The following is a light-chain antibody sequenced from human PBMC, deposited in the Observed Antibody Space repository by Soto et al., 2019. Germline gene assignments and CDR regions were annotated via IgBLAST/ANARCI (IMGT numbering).Light chain of an antibody. J-gene: IGLJ2*01. Sequence: SYELTQPPSVSVSPGQTASITCSGDKLGDKYACWCQQKPGQSPVLVIYQDSKRPSGIPERFSGSNSGNTATLTISGTQAMDEADYYCQAWDSSTAYVFGGGTKLTVL. V-gene: IGLV3-1*01. CDR2: QDS. CDR1: KLGDKY. CDR3: QAWDSSTAYV.